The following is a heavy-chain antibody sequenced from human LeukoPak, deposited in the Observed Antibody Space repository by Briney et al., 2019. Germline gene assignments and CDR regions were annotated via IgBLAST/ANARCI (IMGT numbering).Heavy chain of an antibody. D-gene: IGHD3-16*01. CDR3: ARDALSYDYSWGSYGHLGIDP. CDR1: GYTFTRYY. J-gene: IGHJ5*02. CDR2: INPSGGTT. Sequence: ASVKVSCKASGYTFTRYYMHWVRQAPGQGLEWMGIINPSGGTTDYAQKFHGRVTITRDTSTTTVYMELSSLTSEDTAVYYCARDALSYDYSWGSYGHLGIDPWGQGTLVTVSS. V-gene: IGHV1-46*01.